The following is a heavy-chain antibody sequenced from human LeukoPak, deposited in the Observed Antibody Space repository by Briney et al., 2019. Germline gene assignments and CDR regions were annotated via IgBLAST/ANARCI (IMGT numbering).Heavy chain of an antibody. V-gene: IGHV1-69*05. CDR3: ARSPPHYDSPAGAFDI. J-gene: IGHJ3*02. D-gene: IGHD3-22*01. CDR1: GYTFTSYA. Sequence: ASVKVSCKASGYTFTSYAISWVRQAPGQGLEWMGRIIPIFGTANYAQKFQGRVTITTDESTSTAYMELSSLRSEDTAVYYCARSPPHYDSPAGAFDIWGQGTMVTVSS. CDR2: IIPIFGTA.